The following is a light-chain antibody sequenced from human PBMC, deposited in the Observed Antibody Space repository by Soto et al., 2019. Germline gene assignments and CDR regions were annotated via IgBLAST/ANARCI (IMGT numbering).Light chain of an antibody. CDR3: QPYYTTPLT. J-gene: IGKJ4*01. Sequence: DIVMAQSPESLAVSLGEMATINCKSSQDILYRYNNENYLAWYQKKPGQPPKLLIYWASTRESGVPDRFSGSGSGTDFTLTIRSLQAEDAAVYYGQPYYTTPLTFGGGTKVEIK. V-gene: IGKV4-1*01. CDR1: QDILYRYNNENY. CDR2: WAS.